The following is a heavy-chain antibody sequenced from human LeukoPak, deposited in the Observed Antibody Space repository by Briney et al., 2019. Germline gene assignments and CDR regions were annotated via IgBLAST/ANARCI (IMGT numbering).Heavy chain of an antibody. D-gene: IGHD4-23*01. CDR2: IYNSENT. V-gene: IGHV4-59*01. CDR1: GASISSYY. Sequence: SSETLSLTCTVSGASISSYYWSWIRQPPGKGLEWLGYIYNSENTNYNPSVKSRVSMSVDTSRNQFSLKLSSVTAADTAVYYCARDRWLDFWGQGTLVTVSS. CDR3: ARDRWLDF. J-gene: IGHJ4*02.